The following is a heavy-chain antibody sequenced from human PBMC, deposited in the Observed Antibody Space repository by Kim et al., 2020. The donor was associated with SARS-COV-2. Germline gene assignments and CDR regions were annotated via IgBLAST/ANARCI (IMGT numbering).Heavy chain of an antibody. V-gene: IGHV4-39*01. CDR2: SGSP. J-gene: IGHJ6*02. CDR3: ASHVDTAS. Sequence: SGSPYYNPTLKSRVTISVDTSKNQFSLKLSSVTAADTAVYYCASHVDTASWGQGTTVTVSS. D-gene: IGHD5-18*01.